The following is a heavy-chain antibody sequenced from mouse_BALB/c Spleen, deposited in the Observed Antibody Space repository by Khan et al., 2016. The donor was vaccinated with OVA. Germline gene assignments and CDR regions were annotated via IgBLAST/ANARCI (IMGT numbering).Heavy chain of an antibody. J-gene: IGHJ2*01. Sequence: EVQLQESGPGLVKPSQSLSLTCTVTGYSITSGYGWNWIRQFPGNKLEWMGYISYSGSTNYNPSLKSRISINRATSKNQFFLPLNSVTTEDTATYYCARTARIKYWGQGTTLTVSS. D-gene: IGHD1-2*01. CDR3: ARTARIKY. V-gene: IGHV3-2*02. CDR1: GYSITSGYG. CDR2: ISYSGST.